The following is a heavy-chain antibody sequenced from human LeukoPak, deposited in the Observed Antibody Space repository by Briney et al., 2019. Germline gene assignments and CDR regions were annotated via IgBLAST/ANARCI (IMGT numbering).Heavy chain of an antibody. D-gene: IGHD3-16*02. CDR1: GYTFTSYG. J-gene: IGHJ4*02. CDR2: ISAYNGNT. V-gene: IGHV1-18*01. Sequence: GASVKVSCKASGYTFTSYGISWVRQAPGQGLEWMGWISAYNGNTNYAQKLQGRVTMTTDTSTSTAYMELRSLRSDDTAVYYCARRLFGRIMITFGELSFTPFDYWGQGTLVTVSS. CDR3: ARRLFGRIMITFGELSFTPFDY.